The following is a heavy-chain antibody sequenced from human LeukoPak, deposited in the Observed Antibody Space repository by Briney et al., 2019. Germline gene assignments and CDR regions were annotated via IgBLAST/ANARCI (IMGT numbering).Heavy chain of an antibody. CDR1: GFTFSSHG. CDR3: AKDDAWLQFGE. CDR2: ISPRGDIT. J-gene: IGHJ4*02. D-gene: IGHD5-24*01. V-gene: IGHV3-23*01. Sequence: GGSLRLSRAASGFTFSSHGMNWVRQAPGKGLEWVSGISPRGDITYYADSVKGRFTISRDNSKNTLYLEVISLTVEDTAVYYCAKDDAWLQFGEWSQGTLVTVSS.